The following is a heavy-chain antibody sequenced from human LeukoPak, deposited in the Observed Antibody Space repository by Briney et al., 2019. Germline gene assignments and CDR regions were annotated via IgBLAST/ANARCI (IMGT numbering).Heavy chain of an antibody. J-gene: IGHJ6*02. CDR2: IYYSGST. CDR3: ASSYYSNYYYGMDV. Sequence: SETLSLTCTVSGGSISSYYWSWIRQPPGKGLEWIGYIYYSGSTNYNPSLKSRVTISVDTSKNQFSLKLSSVTAADTAVYYCASSYYSNYYYGMDVWGQGTTVTVSS. V-gene: IGHV4-59*01. D-gene: IGHD4-4*01. CDR1: GGSISSYY.